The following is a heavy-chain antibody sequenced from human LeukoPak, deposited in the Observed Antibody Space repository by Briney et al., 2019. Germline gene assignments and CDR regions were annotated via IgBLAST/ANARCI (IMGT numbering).Heavy chain of an antibody. CDR3: ASQGRWLRGVWY. D-gene: IGHD5-24*01. CDR1: GGSISSSSYY. CDR2: IYYSGST. Sequence: PSETLSLTCTVSGGSISSSSYYWGWIRQPPGKGLEWIGSIYYSGSTYYNPSLKSRVTISVDTSKNQFSLKLSSVTAADTAVYYCASQGRWLRGVWYWGQGTLVTVSS. J-gene: IGHJ4*02. V-gene: IGHV4-39*07.